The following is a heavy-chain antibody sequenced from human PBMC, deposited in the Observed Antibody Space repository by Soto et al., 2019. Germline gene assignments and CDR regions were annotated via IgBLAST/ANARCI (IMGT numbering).Heavy chain of an antibody. CDR2: ISAYNGNA. V-gene: IGHV1-18*04. J-gene: IGHJ5*02. CDR3: ARWASLFNWFDP. Sequence: ASVKVSCKASGYTFTSYGISWGRQAPGQGLEWMGWISAYNGNANYAQKLQGRVTMTTDTSTSTAYMELRSLRSDDTAVYYCARWASLFNWFDPWGQGTLVTVSS. CDR1: GYTFTSYG.